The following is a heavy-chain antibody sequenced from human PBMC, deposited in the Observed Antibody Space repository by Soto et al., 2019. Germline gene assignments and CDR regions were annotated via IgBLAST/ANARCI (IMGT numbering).Heavy chain of an antibody. V-gene: IGHV3-30*18. CDR1: GFTFSSYG. D-gene: IGHD3-22*01. Sequence: QVQLVESGGGVVQPGRSLRLSCAASGFTFSSYGMHWVRQAPGKGLEWGAVISYDGRNKYYADPVKGRFTISRDNSKNTLYLQMNSLRAEDTAVYYCAKSGYYYDSSGSNTHYYYYGMDVWGQGTTVTVSS. J-gene: IGHJ6*02. CDR3: AKSGYYYDSSGSNTHYYYYGMDV. CDR2: ISYDGRNK.